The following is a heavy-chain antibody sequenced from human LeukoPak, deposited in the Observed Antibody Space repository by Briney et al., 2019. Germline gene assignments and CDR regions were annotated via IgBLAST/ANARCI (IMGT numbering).Heavy chain of an antibody. Sequence: GGSLRLSCAASGFTFSDFPMIWVRQAPGKGPEWVSTIFPSSVEIHYADSVKGRFTISRDNSRSTLSLQMDSLRAEDTATYYCATYRQIQVPFEFWGQGTLVTVSS. J-gene: IGHJ4*02. D-gene: IGHD5-18*01. CDR1: GFTFSDFP. V-gene: IGHV3-23*01. CDR2: IFPSSVEI. CDR3: ATYRQIQVPFEF.